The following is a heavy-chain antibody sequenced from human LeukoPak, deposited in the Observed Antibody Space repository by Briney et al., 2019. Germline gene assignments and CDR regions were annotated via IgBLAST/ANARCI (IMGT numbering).Heavy chain of an antibody. D-gene: IGHD3-22*01. CDR1: GGSFRGNY. V-gene: IGHV4-34*01. CDR2: ISHSGRT. CDR3: TMGYDSSPPY. J-gene: IGHJ4*02. Sequence: SETLSLTCAVYGGSFRGNYWTWIRQPPGKGLEWIGEISHSGRTNYNPSLKSRVTISLDTSKNQFSLKLGSVTAADTAVYFCTMGYDSSPPYWGQGPLVTVSS.